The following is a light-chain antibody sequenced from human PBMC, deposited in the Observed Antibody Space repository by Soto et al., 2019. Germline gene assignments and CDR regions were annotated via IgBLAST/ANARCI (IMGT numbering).Light chain of an antibody. Sequence: DIQMTQSPSTLSASVGDRVTITCRASQSISSWLAWYQQKPGKAPKLLIYKASSLESGVPSRFSGSGSGTEFTLTISSLQPADFATYYCQQYRAYTFGQGTKLEIK. CDR3: QQYRAYT. V-gene: IGKV1-5*03. CDR2: KAS. CDR1: QSISSW. J-gene: IGKJ2*01.